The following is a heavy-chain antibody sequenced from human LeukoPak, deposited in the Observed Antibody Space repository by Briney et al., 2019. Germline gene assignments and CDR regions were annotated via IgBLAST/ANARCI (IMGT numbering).Heavy chain of an antibody. V-gene: IGHV4-4*07. CDR2: IYTSGST. CDR1: GGTISSYY. Sequence: SETLSLTCTVSGGTISSYYWSWIRQPAGKGLEWIGRIYTSGSTNYNPSLKSRVTMSVDTSKNQFSLKLSSVTAADTAVYYCARTVTMVRGVYNGGYYFDYWGQGTLVTVSS. D-gene: IGHD3-10*01. CDR3: ARTVTMVRGVYNGGYYFDY. J-gene: IGHJ4*02.